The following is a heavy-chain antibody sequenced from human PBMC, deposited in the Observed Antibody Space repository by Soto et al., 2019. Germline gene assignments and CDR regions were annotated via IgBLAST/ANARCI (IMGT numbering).Heavy chain of an antibody. D-gene: IGHD3-10*01. CDR2: ITHSGGT. CDR1: DGSFSGSY. J-gene: IGHJ2*01. CDR3: ARAGGYDYGSGTISVRYLDF. V-gene: IGHV4-34*01. Sequence: QVQLQQWGAGLLKPSETLSLTCAVYDGSFSGSYWSWIRQTPGKGLEWVGEITHSGGTSYNPSLKSRVSISLDTSKNQFSLNLKTVTAADTAIYFCARAGGYDYGSGTISVRYLDFWGRGTLVTVSS.